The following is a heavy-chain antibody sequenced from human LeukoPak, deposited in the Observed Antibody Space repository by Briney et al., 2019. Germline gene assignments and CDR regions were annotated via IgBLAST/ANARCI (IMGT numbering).Heavy chain of an antibody. CDR1: GGSISSGGYY. CDR3: AGNGYDYGDYDY. V-gene: IGHV4-61*08. D-gene: IGHD4-17*01. J-gene: IGHJ4*02. Sequence: SETLSLTCTVSGGSISSGGYYWSWIRQPPGKGLEWIGYIYYSGSTNYNPSLKSRVTISVDTSKNQFSLKLSSVTAADTAVYYCAGNGYDYGDYDYWGQGTLVTVSS. CDR2: IYYSGST.